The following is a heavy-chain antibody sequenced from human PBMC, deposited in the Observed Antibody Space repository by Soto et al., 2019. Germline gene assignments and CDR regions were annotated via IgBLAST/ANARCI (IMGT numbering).Heavy chain of an antibody. CDR3: ATRKVSAGLWWDGSFDI. D-gene: IGHD6-13*01. J-gene: IGHJ3*02. CDR1: GFTISSHY. CDR2: IYSGGSN. V-gene: IGHV3-53*01. Sequence: EVQLVESGGGLIQPGGSLKLSCAASGFTISSHYMTWVRQAPGMGLEWVSLIYSGGSNYYADSVKGRFTISRDSSKNTLFLQMDSLRAEDTAVYFCATRKVSAGLWWDGSFDIWGQGTMVSVS.